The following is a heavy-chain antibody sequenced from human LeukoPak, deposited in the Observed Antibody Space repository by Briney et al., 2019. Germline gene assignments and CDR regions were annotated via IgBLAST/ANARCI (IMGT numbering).Heavy chain of an antibody. D-gene: IGHD3-3*02. V-gene: IGHV4-30-2*01. CDR3: ARDFIAQSPIPAF. J-gene: IGHJ4*02. Sequence: SQTLSLTCTVSGGSISRGASFWSWIRHPPGKGLEWIGYIYHSEGTYYNPSLRSRVTISLDRSKNQFSLKLSSVTAADTAVYYCARDFIAQSPIPAFWGQGTLVSVSS. CDR1: GGSISRGASF. CDR2: IYHSEGT.